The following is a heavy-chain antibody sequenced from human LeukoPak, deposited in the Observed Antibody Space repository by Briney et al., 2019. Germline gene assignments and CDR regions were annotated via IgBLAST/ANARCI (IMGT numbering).Heavy chain of an antibody. CDR2: IRYTGST. D-gene: IGHD3-9*01. CDR3: ARYYDVLTAYYLPGFDP. Sequence: PSETLSLTCTVSGGSITSYYWSWIRQPPGKGLEWIGYIRYTGSTSYNPSLKSRVTMSSDTSKNQFSLKLTSVTAADTAVYYCARYYDVLTAYYLPGFDPWGQGTLVTVSS. V-gene: IGHV4-59*08. J-gene: IGHJ5*02. CDR1: GGSITSYY.